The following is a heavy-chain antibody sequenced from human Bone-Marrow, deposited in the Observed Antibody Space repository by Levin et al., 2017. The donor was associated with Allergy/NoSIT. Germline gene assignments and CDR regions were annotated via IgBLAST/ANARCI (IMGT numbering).Heavy chain of an antibody. CDR1: GGSFSGYY. CDR2: INHSGST. J-gene: IGHJ3*02. D-gene: IGHD2-2*01. Sequence: PSETLSLTCAVYGGSFSGYYWSWIRQPPGKGLEWIGEINHSGSTNYNPSLKSRVTISVDTSKNQFSLKLSSVTAADTAVYYCATNDCGVVPAAHHDAFDIWGQGTMVTVSS. CDR3: ATNDCGVVPAAHHDAFDI. V-gene: IGHV4-34*01.